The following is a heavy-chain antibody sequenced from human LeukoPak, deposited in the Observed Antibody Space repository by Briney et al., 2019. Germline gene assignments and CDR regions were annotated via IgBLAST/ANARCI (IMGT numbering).Heavy chain of an antibody. V-gene: IGHV3-7*01. Sequence: QTGGSLRLSCAASGCTLSSDWMSWVRQGPGKGLECDDNIKQDGSEVNYVVSVKGRFTISRDNAKNSLELQMNSLGDEDTAVYYCARAGGYASSWAYWGQGTLVTVSS. CDR3: ARAGGYASSWAY. CDR1: GCTLSSDW. J-gene: IGHJ4*02. D-gene: IGHD5-12*01. CDR2: IKQDGSEV.